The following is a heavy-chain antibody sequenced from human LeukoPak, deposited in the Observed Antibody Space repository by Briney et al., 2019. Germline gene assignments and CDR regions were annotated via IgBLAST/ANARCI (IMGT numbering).Heavy chain of an antibody. CDR2: IYYSGST. D-gene: IGHD3-22*01. CDR1: GGSVNIYSCY. V-gene: IGHV4-39*01. CDR3: ARRYYYDTSSYPDS. Sequence: SETLSLTCTVSGGSVNIYSCYLGWIRQPPGKGLEWIGSIYYSGSTSYNPSLKSRVTISVDTSTNQVSLKLSSVTAADTAIYYCARRYYYDTSSYPDSWGQGTLVTVSS. J-gene: IGHJ4*02.